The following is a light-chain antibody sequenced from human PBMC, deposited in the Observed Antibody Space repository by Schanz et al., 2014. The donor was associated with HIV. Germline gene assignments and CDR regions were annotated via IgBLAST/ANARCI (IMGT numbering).Light chain of an antibody. CDR2: DTS. CDR1: QYVSGNF. Sequence: EIVLTQSPATLSVSPGESATLSCGASQYVSGNFVAWYQQKPGLAPRLLIYDTSTRAAGIPDRFSSSGSGSAFTLIISRLEPADIAVYYCQQYGGSPTFGQGTKVEIK. V-gene: IGKV3D-20*01. CDR3: QQYGGSPT. J-gene: IGKJ1*01.